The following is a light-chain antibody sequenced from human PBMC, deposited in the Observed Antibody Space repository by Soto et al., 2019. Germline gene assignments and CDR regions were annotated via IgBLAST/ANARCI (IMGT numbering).Light chain of an antibody. CDR2: GAS. CDR1: QRVTSN. J-gene: IGKJ4*01. V-gene: IGKV3-15*01. Sequence: EIVMTQSPATLSVSPGERATLSCRASQRVTSNLAWYQQKPGQAPRLLIYGASTRATGIPARFSGSGSGTEFTLTISSLQSEDFAVYYCQQYNNWPPLTFGGGTNVEIK. CDR3: QQYNNWPPLT.